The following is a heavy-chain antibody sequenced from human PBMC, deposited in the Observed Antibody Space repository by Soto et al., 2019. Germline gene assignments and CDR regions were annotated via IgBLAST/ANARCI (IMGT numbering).Heavy chain of an antibody. CDR1: GDTFKNCV. J-gene: IGHJ6*02. CDR3: AAELGFGKLSVV. V-gene: IGHV1-69*01. CDR2: IIPLFGTP. D-gene: IGHD3-10*01. Sequence: QVQVVQSGVEVRRPGSSVKVSCKASGDTFKNCVISWVRQAPGQGLEWMGGIIPLFGTPDFAQRFQGRLTITMDESTTTAYMEMSRLRSEYTATYYCAAELGFGKLSVVWGQGTTVIVSS.